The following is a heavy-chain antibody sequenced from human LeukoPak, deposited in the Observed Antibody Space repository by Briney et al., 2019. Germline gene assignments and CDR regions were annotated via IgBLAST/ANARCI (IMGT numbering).Heavy chain of an antibody. Sequence: QPGGPLRLSCAASGFTFSSYAMSWVRQAPGKGLEWVSAISGSGGSTYYADSVKGRFTISRDNSKNTLYLQMNSLRSEDTAVYYCAKDYSGYSYGTYFDYWGQGTLVTVSS. V-gene: IGHV3-23*01. D-gene: IGHD5-18*01. J-gene: IGHJ4*02. CDR2: ISGSGGST. CDR1: GFTFSSYA. CDR3: AKDYSGYSYGTYFDY.